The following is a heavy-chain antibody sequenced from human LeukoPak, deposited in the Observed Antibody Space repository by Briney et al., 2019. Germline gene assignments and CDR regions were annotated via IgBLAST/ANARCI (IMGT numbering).Heavy chain of an antibody. CDR1: GGFTFSSHE. CDR2: ISGSGYTI. J-gene: IGHJ3*02. Sequence: EGSLRFSCVASGGFTFSSHEMNWARQAPRKGLGWVAYISGSGYTIYYADSAKGRFTISRDNTKNSLYLQMNSLRDDDTAVYYCARDWGVGIRQNAFDIWGQGTMVTVSS. V-gene: IGHV3-48*03. D-gene: IGHD3-16*01. CDR3: ARDWGVGIRQNAFDI.